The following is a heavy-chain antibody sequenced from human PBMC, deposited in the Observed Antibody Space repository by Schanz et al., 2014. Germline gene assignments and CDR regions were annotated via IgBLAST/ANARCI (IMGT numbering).Heavy chain of an antibody. D-gene: IGHD2-15*01. CDR3: AGGRAVVTPLDF. CDR2: ISHDGSNK. Sequence: QVHLVESGGGVVRPGGSLSLSCAASRFTFNAYDMYWIRQAPGKGLEWVALISHDGSNKNSADSVKGRFTISRDNSKNTLYLQMSSLRTEDTAVYFCAGGRAVVTPLDFWGQGTLVTVSS. CDR1: RFTFNAYD. J-gene: IGHJ4*02. V-gene: IGHV3-30*03.